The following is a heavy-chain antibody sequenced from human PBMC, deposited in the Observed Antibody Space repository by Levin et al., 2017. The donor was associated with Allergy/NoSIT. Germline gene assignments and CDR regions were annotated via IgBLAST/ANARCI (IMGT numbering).Heavy chain of an antibody. Sequence: SETLSLTCTVSGDSISSSNVHLWAWIRQSPGKGLEWIASLKSGGNSYYNPSLKSRVTISGDTSKNQFSLELSSVTAADTALYYCARHEGRVSYTLLFVGAFDIWGHGTEVTVSS. D-gene: IGHD2-15*01. V-gene: IGHV4-39*01. J-gene: IGHJ3*02. CDR3: ARHEGRVSYTLLFVGAFDI. CDR2: LKSGGNS. CDR1: GDSISSSNVHL.